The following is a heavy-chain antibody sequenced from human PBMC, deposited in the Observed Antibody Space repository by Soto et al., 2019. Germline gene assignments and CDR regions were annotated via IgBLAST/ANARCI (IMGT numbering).Heavy chain of an antibody. J-gene: IGHJ4*02. CDR2: IFSSDAK. V-gene: IGHV2-26*01. CDR1: GFSLNTDGMG. D-gene: IGHD3-10*01. CDR3: ARIRAYDSLVPVDY. Sequence: QVTLKEAGPVLVKHTETLTLTCTVSGFSLNTDGMGVSWIRQPPGKALEWRAQIFSSDAKSYSASLTSRLSISKDSSGSQVVLSVTNMDPVDTATYYWARIRAYDSLVPVDYWGQGILVTVSS.